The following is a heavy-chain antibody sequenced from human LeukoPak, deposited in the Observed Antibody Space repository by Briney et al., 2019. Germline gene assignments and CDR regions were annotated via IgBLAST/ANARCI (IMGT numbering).Heavy chain of an antibody. CDR3: AREMIVVDVDAFDI. CDR2: ISYDGSNK. CDR1: GFTFSAYG. J-gene: IGHJ3*02. Sequence: GRSLRLSCAASGFTFSAYGLHWVRQAPGKGPEWVAVISYDGSNKYYTDSVKGRFTISRDNSKNTLYLQMNSLRAEDTAVYYCAREMIVVDVDAFDIWGQGTMVTVSS. V-gene: IGHV3-30*03. D-gene: IGHD3-22*01.